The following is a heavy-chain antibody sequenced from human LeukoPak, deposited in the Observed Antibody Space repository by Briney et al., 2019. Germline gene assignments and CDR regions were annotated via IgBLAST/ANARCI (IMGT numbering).Heavy chain of an antibody. CDR3: PTSAGDHKAGHYYYIPV. J-gene: IGHJ6*03. CDR1: GYTFTGYY. D-gene: IGHD1-14*01. Sequence: ASVTVSCKASGYTFTGYYFHWVRQAPGQGLEWMAWINPNTAGTNYVQKFLGRVTFTWDTSISTAYLEVTGLTSDDTAVYYCPTSAGDHKAGHYYYIPVWGKGPSFTASS. CDR2: INPNTAGT. V-gene: IGHV1-2*02.